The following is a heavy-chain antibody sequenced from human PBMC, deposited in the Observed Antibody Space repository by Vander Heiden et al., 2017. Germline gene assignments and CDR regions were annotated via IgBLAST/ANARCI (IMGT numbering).Heavy chain of an antibody. Sequence: EVQLVQSGAELNQPGESLMIPCKASGYHFPIQSIACVRQRPGTGLEWRGRMRTDNADTKDSPDFQGQVILSADKSISTAFLQWNSLKAADTALHYCGRQVDDYDGKDRYWAYGMDVW. CDR2: MRTDNADT. D-gene: IGHD3-16*01. V-gene: IGHV5-51*01. J-gene: IGHJ6*01. CDR1: GYHFPIQS. CDR3: GRQVDDYDGKDRYWAYGMDV.